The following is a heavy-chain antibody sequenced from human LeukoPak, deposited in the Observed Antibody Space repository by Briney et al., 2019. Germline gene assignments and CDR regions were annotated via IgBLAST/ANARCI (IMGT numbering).Heavy chain of an antibody. D-gene: IGHD3-10*01. J-gene: IGHJ4*02. Sequence: GGSLRLSCAASGFTFSSYSMNWVRQAPGKGLEWVSYISSSSGTIYYADSVKGRFTISRDNAKNSLYLQMNSLRAEDTAVYYCARVGGSGNPLMDYWGQGTLVTVSS. CDR2: ISSSSGTI. V-gene: IGHV3-48*04. CDR1: GFTFSSYS. CDR3: ARVGGSGNPLMDY.